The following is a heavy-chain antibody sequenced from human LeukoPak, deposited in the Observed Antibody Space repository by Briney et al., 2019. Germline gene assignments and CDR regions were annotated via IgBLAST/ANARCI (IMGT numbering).Heavy chain of an antibody. D-gene: IGHD6-19*01. CDR3: ARGWEYSSGWYYFDY. Sequence: SQTLSLTCAISGDSVSSNSAVWNWIRQSPSRGLEWLGRTYYMSKWHNDYAVSVKSRITINPDTSKNQFSLQLNSVTPGDTAVYYCARGWEYSSGWYYFDYWGQGILVTVSS. CDR2: TYYMSKWHN. V-gene: IGHV6-1*01. J-gene: IGHJ4*02. CDR1: GDSVSSNSAV.